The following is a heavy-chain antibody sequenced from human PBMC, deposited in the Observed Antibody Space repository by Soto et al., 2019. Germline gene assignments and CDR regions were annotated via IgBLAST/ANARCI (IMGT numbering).Heavy chain of an antibody. CDR2: IWYDGSNK. Sequence: PGGSLRLSCAASGFTFSTYGMHWVRQAPGKGLEWVAVIWYDGSNKYYADSVKGRFTISRDNSKNTLYLQMNSLRAEDTAVYYCASTIAEADSFDYWGQGTLVTVSS. J-gene: IGHJ4*02. CDR3: ASTIAEADSFDY. V-gene: IGHV3-33*01. CDR1: GFTFSTYG. D-gene: IGHD6-13*01.